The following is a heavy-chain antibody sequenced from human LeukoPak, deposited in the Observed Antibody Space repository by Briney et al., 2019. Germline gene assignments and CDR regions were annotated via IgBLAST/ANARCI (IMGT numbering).Heavy chain of an antibody. J-gene: IGHJ5*02. CDR2: INHSGST. D-gene: IGHD3-9*01. CDR1: GGSFSGYY. Sequence: SETLSLTCAVYGGSFSGYYWSWIRQPPGKGLEWIGEINHSGSTNYNPSLKSRLTISIDTSKNQFSLKLSSVTAADTAVYYCARGVYYDILTGCPPRAENWFDPWGQGTLVTVSS. V-gene: IGHV4-34*01. CDR3: ARGVYYDILTGCPPRAENWFDP.